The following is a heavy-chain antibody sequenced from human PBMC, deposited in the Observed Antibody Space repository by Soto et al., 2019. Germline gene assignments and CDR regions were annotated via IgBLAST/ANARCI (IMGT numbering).Heavy chain of an antibody. CDR1: GFPFGTYW. V-gene: IGHV3-7*01. J-gene: IGHJ6*02. D-gene: IGHD2-2*01. Sequence: GVPLRLSSAASGFPFGTYWPTWVRHAPGKGLEWVANIKQDGSEKYYVDSVKGRFAISRDNAKDSLYLQMNSLRAEDTAVYYCARSCSSNSCYPYDYDGMDVWGQWT. CDR3: ARSCSSNSCYPYDYDGMDV. CDR2: IKQDGSEK.